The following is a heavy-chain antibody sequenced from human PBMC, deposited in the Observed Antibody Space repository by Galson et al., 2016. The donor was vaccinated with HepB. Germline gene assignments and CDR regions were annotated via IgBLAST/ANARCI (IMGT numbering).Heavy chain of an antibody. CDR3: AEYMIREQYHGA. Sequence: CAISGDSVSSNTNAWNWLRQSPSRGLEWLGRIYYRSTWMEDYAPSLTGRISIDPDTSKNQFSLQLTSVTAADTAVYYCAEYMIREQYHGAWGQGTLVTVSS. V-gene: IGHV6-1*01. D-gene: IGHD3-10*01. CDR1: GDSVSSNTNA. J-gene: IGHJ4*02. CDR2: IYYRSTWME.